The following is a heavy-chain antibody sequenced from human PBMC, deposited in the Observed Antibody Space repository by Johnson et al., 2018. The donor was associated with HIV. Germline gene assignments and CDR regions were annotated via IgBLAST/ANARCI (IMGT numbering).Heavy chain of an antibody. V-gene: IGHV3-11*01. CDR2: ISSSGGTI. D-gene: IGHD1-14*01. CDR1: RFTFSDYY. J-gene: IGHJ3*02. Sequence: VQLVESGGGLVKPGGSLRLSCAASRFTFSDYYMSWIRQTPGKGLEWVSYISSSGGTIYYADSVKGRFSISRDNAKNSLYLQMNSLKSEDTAVYYCTRGPRNPGLDAFDIWGQGTMVTVSS. CDR3: TRGPRNPGLDAFDI.